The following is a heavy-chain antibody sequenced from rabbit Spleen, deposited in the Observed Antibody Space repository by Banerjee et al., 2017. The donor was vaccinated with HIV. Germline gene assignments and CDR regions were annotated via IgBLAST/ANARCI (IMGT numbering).Heavy chain of an antibody. CDR2: IYNGDGST. D-gene: IGHD5-1*01. Sequence: QQQLVESGGGLVKPGASLTLTCTASGFSFSSDAMCWVRQAPGKRPEWIACIYNGDGSTYYASWVNGRFTISKTSSTTVTLQMTSLTGADTATYFCARDLVAVIGWNFNLWGPGHPGHRL. CDR1: GFSFSSDA. CDR3: ARDLVAVIGWNFNL. V-gene: IGHV1S47*01. J-gene: IGHJ4*01.